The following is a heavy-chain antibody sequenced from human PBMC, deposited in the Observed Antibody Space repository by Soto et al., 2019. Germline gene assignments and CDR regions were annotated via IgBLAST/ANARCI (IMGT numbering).Heavy chain of an antibody. CDR3: ARGTHTLGGVSWFDP. Sequence: QVQLQESGPGLVKPSQTLSLTCTVSGGSISSGGYYWSWIRQHPGKGLEWIGYIYYSGSTYHKPSLKSRVTISVDTSKNQFSLKLRSVTAAATAVYYCARGTHTLGGVSWFDPWGQGTLVTVSS. CDR2: IYYSGST. D-gene: IGHD3-16*01. V-gene: IGHV4-31*03. CDR1: GGSISSGGYY. J-gene: IGHJ5*02.